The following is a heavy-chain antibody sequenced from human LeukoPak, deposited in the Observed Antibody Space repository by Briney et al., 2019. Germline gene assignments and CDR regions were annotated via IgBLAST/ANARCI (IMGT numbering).Heavy chain of an antibody. V-gene: IGHV1-8*02. D-gene: IGHD3-16*01. CDR1: GYTFTGYY. J-gene: IGHJ6*02. CDR3: ARGKIRRGGPLYYYGMDV. CDR2: MNPNSGNT. Sequence: ASMKVSCKASGYTFTGYYVNWVRQAPGQGPEWLGWMNPNSGNTGYGRKFQGRVTMTGDTSISTAYMELSSLRSEDTAVHYCARGKIRRGGPLYYYGMDVRGQGTTVTVSS.